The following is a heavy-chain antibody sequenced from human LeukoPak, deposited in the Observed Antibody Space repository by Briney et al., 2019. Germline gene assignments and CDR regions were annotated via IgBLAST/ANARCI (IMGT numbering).Heavy chain of an antibody. D-gene: IGHD2-2*01. Sequence: SVKVSCKASGGTFSSYAISWVRQAPGQGLEWMGGIIPIFGTANYAQKFQSRVTITADESTSTAYMELSSLRSEDTAVYYCARERPAGPAAILWGQGTLVTVSS. V-gene: IGHV1-69*13. J-gene: IGHJ4*02. CDR3: ARERPAGPAAIL. CDR1: GGTFSSYA. CDR2: IIPIFGTA.